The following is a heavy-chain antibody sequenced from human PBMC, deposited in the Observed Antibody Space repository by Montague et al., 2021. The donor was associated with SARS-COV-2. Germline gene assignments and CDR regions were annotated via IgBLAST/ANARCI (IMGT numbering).Heavy chain of an antibody. CDR2: IYSTGST. J-gene: IGHJ6*02. Sequence: TLSLTCTVSGGSFSSGDYYWNWIRQPPGKGLEWIGYIYSTGSTYYNPSLKSRVSISVDTSKNQLSLKLSSVTAADTAVYYCAREGLQDSVGYYCLDIWGQGTTVTVS. CDR1: GGSFSSGDYY. D-gene: IGHD4-11*01. V-gene: IGHV4-30-4*08. CDR3: AREGLQDSVGYYCLDI.